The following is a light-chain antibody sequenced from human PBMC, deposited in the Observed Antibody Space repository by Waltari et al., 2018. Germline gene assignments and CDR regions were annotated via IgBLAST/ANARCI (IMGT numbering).Light chain of an antibody. CDR3: QQYGNSPLT. J-gene: IGKJ4*01. V-gene: IGKV3-20*01. Sequence: EIVLTQSPGTLSLSPGERATVSCRASQSVSSSYLAWYQQKPGQTPRLLIYGASTRASGISDRFSGSGSGTDFILTISRLEPEDSAVYFCQQYGNSPLTFGGGTKVEIK. CDR1: QSVSSSY. CDR2: GAS.